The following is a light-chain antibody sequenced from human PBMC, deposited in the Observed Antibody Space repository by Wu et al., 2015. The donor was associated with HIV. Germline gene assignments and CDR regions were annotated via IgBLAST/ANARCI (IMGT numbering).Light chain of an antibody. J-gene: IGKJ4*01. CDR2: GAS. CDR3: QQFGSSPQVT. V-gene: IGKV3-20*01. Sequence: EIVLTQSPGTLSLSPGERATLSCRASQSVSSPYLAWYQQKPGQAPRLLIYGASSRATGIPDRFSGSGSGTDFTLTISRLEPGDSAVYFCQQFGSSPQVTFGGGTKVEI. CDR1: QSVSSPY.